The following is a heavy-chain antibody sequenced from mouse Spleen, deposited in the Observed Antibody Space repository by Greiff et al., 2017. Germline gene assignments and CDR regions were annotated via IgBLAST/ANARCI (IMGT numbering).Heavy chain of an antibody. D-gene: IGHD2-4*01. CDR1: GYIFSNYW. J-gene: IGHJ4*01. CDR3: ARGGITTDAMDY. Sequence: VQLQQSGAELAKPGASVKLSYKASGYIFSNYWVHWVKQRPGQGLEWIGYIDPNSGYTKYNQKFKDKAILTADKSSSTAYMQLRSLTYEDSAVYYCARGGITTDAMDYWGQGTSVTVSS. CDR2: IDPNSGYT. V-gene: IGHV1-7*01.